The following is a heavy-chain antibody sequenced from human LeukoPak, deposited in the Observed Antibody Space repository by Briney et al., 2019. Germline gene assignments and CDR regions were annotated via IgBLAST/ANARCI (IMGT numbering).Heavy chain of an antibody. J-gene: IGHJ6*02. D-gene: IGHD3-9*01. V-gene: IGHV3-7*01. CDR3: ARDAYYDILTGYYYYYGMDV. CDR1: GFTFSSYW. CDR2: IKQDGSEK. Sequence: PGGSLRLSCAASGFTFSSYWMSWVRQAPGKGLEWVANIKQDGSEKYYVDSVKGRFTISRDNAKNSLYLQMNSLRAEDTAVYYCARDAYYDILTGYYYYYGMDVWGQGTTVTVSS.